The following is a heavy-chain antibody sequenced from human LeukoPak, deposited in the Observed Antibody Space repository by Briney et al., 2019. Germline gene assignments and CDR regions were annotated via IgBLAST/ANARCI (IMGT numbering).Heavy chain of an antibody. CDR2: FYYSGST. Sequence: SETLSLTCTVSGGSISRTNYYWGWIRQPPGKGLEWIGSFYYSGSTYYNASLRNRVTISVDTSKNQFSLKLSSVTAADTAVYYCATTFYYDSSGYIPDALDVWGQGTMVTVSP. CDR3: ATTFYYDSSGYIPDALDV. CDR1: GGSISRTNYY. D-gene: IGHD3-22*01. J-gene: IGHJ3*01. V-gene: IGHV4-39*07.